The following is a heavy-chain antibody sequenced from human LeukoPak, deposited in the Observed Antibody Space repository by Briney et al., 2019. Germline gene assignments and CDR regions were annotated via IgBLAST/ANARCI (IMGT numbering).Heavy chain of an antibody. CDR2: ISPDTAVT. D-gene: IGHD5-24*01. CDR1: GYSFTGHH. Sequence: ASVTVSCKASGYSFTGHHIHWVRQAPGQGLEWMGWISPDTAVTNYAQKFQGRVTMTRDSSISTAYMDLSRLSSDDTALYYCARTRRDGYNCDLDFWGQGTLVTVSS. V-gene: IGHV1-2*02. CDR3: ARTRRDGYNCDLDF. J-gene: IGHJ4*02.